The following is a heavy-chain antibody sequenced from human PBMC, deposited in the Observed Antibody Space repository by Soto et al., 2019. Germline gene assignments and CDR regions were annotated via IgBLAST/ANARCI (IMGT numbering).Heavy chain of an antibody. Sequence: QVQLQESGPGLVKPSETLSLTCTVSGGSISSYYWSWIRQPPGKGLEWIGYIYYSGSTNYNPSLKSRVTRSVDTSKNQFSLKLSSVPAADTAVYYCARLYWGSVAERAFDIWGQGTMVTVSS. D-gene: IGHD3-10*01. CDR2: IYYSGST. CDR1: GGSISSYY. J-gene: IGHJ3*02. CDR3: ARLYWGSVAERAFDI. V-gene: IGHV4-59*08.